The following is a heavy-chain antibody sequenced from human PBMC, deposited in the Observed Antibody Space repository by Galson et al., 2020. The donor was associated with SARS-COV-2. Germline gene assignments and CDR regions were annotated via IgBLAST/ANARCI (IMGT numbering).Heavy chain of an antibody. J-gene: IGHJ5*02. CDR1: GGSLSYSY. CDR3: ARGRGQLES. CDR2: SYYSGST. D-gene: IGHD1-1*01. V-gene: IGHV4-59*01. Sequence: SETLSLTCSVSGGSLSYSYWSWIRQPPGKGLEWIGYSYYSGSTNYNPSLRSRVTISVDTSESQFSLRLSSVTAADTAVYYCARGRGQLESWGQGTLVNVSS.